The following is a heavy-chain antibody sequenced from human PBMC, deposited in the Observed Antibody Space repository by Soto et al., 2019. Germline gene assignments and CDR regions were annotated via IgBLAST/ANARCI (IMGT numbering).Heavy chain of an antibody. Sequence: SVKVSCKASGGTFSSYAISWVRQAPGQGLEWMGGIIPIFGTANYAQKFQGRVTITADKSTSTAYMELSSLRSEDTAVYYCAAFATYYYDSSGYPFDYWGQGTLVTV. CDR3: AAFATYYYDSSGYPFDY. J-gene: IGHJ4*02. V-gene: IGHV1-69*06. CDR2: IIPIFGTA. D-gene: IGHD3-22*01. CDR1: GGTFSSYA.